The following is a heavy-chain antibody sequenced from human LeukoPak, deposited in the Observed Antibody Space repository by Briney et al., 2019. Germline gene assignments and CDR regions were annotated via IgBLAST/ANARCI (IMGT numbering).Heavy chain of an antibody. CDR1: GFTFGNYG. V-gene: IGHV3-49*03. Sequence: PGGSLRPSCRISGFTFGNYGLTWFRQAPGKGLEWVGFIQSKLADGTTRYAASVEGRFTISRDDSKSIAYLQMTSLKADDTGVYYCARDIGGKHWGQGTLVTVSS. CDR3: ARDIGGKH. CDR2: IQSKLADGTT. J-gene: IGHJ1*01. D-gene: IGHD4-23*01.